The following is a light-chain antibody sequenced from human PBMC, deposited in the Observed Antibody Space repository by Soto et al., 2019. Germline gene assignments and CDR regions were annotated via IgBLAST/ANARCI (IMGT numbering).Light chain of an antibody. J-gene: IGKJ1*01. CDR1: QGVSKW. CDR2: SAS. Sequence: DIQMTQSPSSVSASVGDRVTITCRASQGVSKWLAWYQQKPGKAPKLLIYSASTLYSGVPSRFSGSGSGTDFTLTISSLQPGDFATYYCQQASTAPWTFGQGTKVELK. CDR3: QQASTAPWT. V-gene: IGKV1D-12*01.